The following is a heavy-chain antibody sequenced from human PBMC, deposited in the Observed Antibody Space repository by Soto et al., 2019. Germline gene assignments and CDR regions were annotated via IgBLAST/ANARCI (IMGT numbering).Heavy chain of an antibody. CDR1: GFTFSSYA. D-gene: IGHD3-16*01. J-gene: IGHJ6*02. CDR3: ARDQEYYDYVWGAPYGMDV. V-gene: IGHV3-30-3*01. CDR2: ISYDGSNK. Sequence: GGSLRLSCAASGFTFSSYAMHWVRQAPGKGLEWVAVISYDGSNKYYADSVKGRFTISRDNSKNTLYLQMNSLRAEDTAVYYCARDQEYYDYVWGAPYGMDVWGQGTTVTVSS.